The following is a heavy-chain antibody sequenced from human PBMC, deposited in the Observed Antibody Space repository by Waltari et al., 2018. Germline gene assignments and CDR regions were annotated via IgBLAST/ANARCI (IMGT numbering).Heavy chain of an antibody. V-gene: IGHV3-74*01. CDR1: GFTFSRYW. Sequence: EEQLVESGGGLVQPGESLRLSCAASGFTFSRYWMAWVRQAPGQGLVWVSRINSDGSSTIYAESVKGRFTISRDNAKNTLYVQMNRLRAEDTAVYYCARVATKTYSSPVPGRPYYYGMDVWGQGTTVTVSS. CDR3: ARVATKTYSSPVPGRPYYYGMDV. J-gene: IGHJ6*02. D-gene: IGHD6-13*01. CDR2: INSDGSST.